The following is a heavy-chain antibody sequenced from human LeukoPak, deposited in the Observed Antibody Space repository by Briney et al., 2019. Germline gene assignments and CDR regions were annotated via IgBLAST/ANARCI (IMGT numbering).Heavy chain of an antibody. D-gene: IGHD3-10*01. CDR1: GYSFTKYF. V-gene: IGHV1-46*01. J-gene: IGHJ4*02. CDR2: IIPSDGST. CDR3: ARGKVVTMVRGVIITYFDY. Sequence: ASVTVSFKASGYSFTKYFIHWVRQAPGQGLAWMGIIIPSDGSTSYAQKFQGRVTMTRDTSTSTVYMELSSLRSEDTAVYYCARGKVVTMVRGVIITYFDYWGQGTLVTVSS.